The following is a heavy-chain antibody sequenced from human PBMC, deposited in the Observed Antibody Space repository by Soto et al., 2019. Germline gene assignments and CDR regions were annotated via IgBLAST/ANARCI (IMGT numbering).Heavy chain of an antibody. V-gene: IGHV1-69*01. D-gene: IGHD1-26*01. Sequence: QVQLVQSGAEVKKPGSSVKVSCKASGGTFSSNSINWVRQAPGQGLEWMGEIIPIFGTANYAQKFQGRDTITADESTSTAYMELSSLRSEDTAVYYCARDGGRHSGGIDYWGQGTLVTVSS. CDR3: ARDGGRHSGGIDY. CDR1: GGTFSSNS. J-gene: IGHJ4*02. CDR2: IIPIFGTA.